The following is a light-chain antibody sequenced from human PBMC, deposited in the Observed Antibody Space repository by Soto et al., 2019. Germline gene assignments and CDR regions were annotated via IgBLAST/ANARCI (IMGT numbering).Light chain of an antibody. CDR3: CSYAGSCVV. CDR1: SSDVGSYNL. V-gene: IGLV2-23*02. CDR2: EVS. Sequence: QSVLTQPASVSGSPGQSITISCTGTSSDVGSYNLVSWYQQHPGKAPKLMIYEVSTRPSGVSNRFSGSKSGNTASLTISGLQAEDEADYYCCSYAGSCVVFGGGTKLTVL. J-gene: IGLJ2*01.